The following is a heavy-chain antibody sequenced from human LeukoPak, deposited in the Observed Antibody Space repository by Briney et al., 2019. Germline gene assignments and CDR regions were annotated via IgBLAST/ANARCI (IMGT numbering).Heavy chain of an antibody. J-gene: IGHJ5*02. D-gene: IGHD4-11*01. CDR3: AREGEYSNRLDP. CDR2: FYTSGST. Sequence: SQTLSLTCTVSGGSISSGSYYWSWIRQPAGKGLEWIGRFYTSGSTDYNPSLRSRVTISVDTSKNQFSLRLSSVTAADTAVYYCAREGEYSNRLDPWGQGTLVTVSS. V-gene: IGHV4-61*02. CDR1: GGSISSGSYY.